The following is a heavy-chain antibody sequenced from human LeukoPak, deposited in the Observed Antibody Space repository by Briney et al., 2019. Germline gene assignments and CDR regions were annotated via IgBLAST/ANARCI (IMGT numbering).Heavy chain of an antibody. CDR2: ISFDGKSE. CDR3: TREGTSSGHCGNFDS. J-gene: IGHJ4*02. V-gene: IGHV3-30*04. D-gene: IGHD6-19*01. CDR1: GFTFSRHP. Sequence: GGSLRLSCGASGFTFSRHPMHWVCQAPGKGLEWVAGISFDGKSEHYAESVKGRFTISRDNSKNTLYLQLNSLKTEDTAVYYRTREGTSSGHCGNFDSWGQGTLVTVSS.